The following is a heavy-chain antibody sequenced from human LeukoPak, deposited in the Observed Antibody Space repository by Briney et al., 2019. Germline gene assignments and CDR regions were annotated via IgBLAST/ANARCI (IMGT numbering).Heavy chain of an antibody. Sequence: PGGSLRLSCAASGFTFSSYSMNWVRQAPGKGLEWVSSISVSGTYIYYSDSVKGRFTISRDNAKNSLYLEMKSLRAEDTAAYFCARDRDYGTFDYWGQGTLVTVSS. CDR3: ARDRDYGTFDY. J-gene: IGHJ4*02. D-gene: IGHD4-17*01. CDR2: ISVSGTYI. CDR1: GFTFSSYS. V-gene: IGHV3-21*01.